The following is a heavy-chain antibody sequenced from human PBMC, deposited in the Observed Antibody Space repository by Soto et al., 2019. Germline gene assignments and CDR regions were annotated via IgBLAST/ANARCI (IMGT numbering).Heavy chain of an antibody. D-gene: IGHD6-6*01. J-gene: IGHJ4*02. V-gene: IGHV3-74*01. CDR1: GFTFRSYW. CDR3: ASGGSSLTFDS. Sequence: EVQLVESGGGLVQPGGSLRLSCAASGFTFRSYWMQWVRQAPGKGLVWVSWINSDGSSTSYADSVKGRFTISRDNAKNTLYLQMTSLRAEDTAVYYCASGGSSLTFDSWGQGTLVTVSS. CDR2: INSDGSST.